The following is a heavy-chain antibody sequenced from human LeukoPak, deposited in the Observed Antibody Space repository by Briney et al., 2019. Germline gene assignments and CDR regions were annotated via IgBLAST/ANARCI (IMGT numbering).Heavy chain of an antibody. D-gene: IGHD2-2*02. CDR1: GYSISSGYY. J-gene: IGHJ4*02. V-gene: IGHV4-38-2*01. CDR3: ARICSSTSCYTSTTDY. CDR2: IYHSGST. Sequence: SETLSLTCAVSGYSISSGYYWGWIRQPPGKGLEWIGSIYHSGSTYYNPSLKSRVTISVNTSKNQFSLKLSSVTAADTAVYYCARICSSTSCYTSTTDYWGQGTLVTVSS.